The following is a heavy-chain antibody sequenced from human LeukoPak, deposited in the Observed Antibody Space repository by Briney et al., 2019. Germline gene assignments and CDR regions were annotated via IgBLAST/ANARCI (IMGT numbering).Heavy chain of an antibody. CDR2: ISAYNGNT. CDR3: ASRYSMTNDAFDI. Sequence: GASVKVSCKXSGYTFTSDGISWVRQAPGQGLEWMGWISAYNGNTNYSQKLQGRVTMTTDTSTSTAYMELRSLRSDDTAVYYCASRYSMTNDAFDIWGQATMVTVSS. J-gene: IGHJ3*02. CDR1: GYTFTSDG. V-gene: IGHV1-18*01. D-gene: IGHD1-26*01.